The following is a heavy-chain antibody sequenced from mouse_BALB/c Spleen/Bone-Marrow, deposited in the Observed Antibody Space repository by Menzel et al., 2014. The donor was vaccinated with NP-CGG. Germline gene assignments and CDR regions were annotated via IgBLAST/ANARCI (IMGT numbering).Heavy chain of an antibody. CDR3: ARKGLGLAMDY. CDR1: GYTFSSYW. V-gene: IGHV1-7*01. J-gene: IGHJ4*01. Sequence: QVQLQQSGAELAKPGASVKMSCKASGYTFSSYWMHWVKQRPGQGLEWIGYINPNTDYTEYNQKFKDKATLTADKSSSTAYMQLSSLTSEDSAVYYCARKGLGLAMDYWGQGTSVPSPQ. CDR2: INPNTDYT. D-gene: IGHD4-1*01.